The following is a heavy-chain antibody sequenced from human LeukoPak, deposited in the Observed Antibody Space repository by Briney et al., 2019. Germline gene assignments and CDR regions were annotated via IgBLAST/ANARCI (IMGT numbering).Heavy chain of an antibody. CDR2: ISSSSSYI. CDR1: GFTLSDYA. D-gene: IGHD3-10*01. J-gene: IGHJ5*02. CDR3: ARDLISMIRGVSSLDP. Sequence: GGSLRLSCAASGFTLSDYAMNWVRQAPGKGLEWVSSISSSSSYIYYADSVKGRFTISRGNAKNSLYLQMNSLRAEDTAVYYCARDLISMIRGVSSLDPWGQGTLVTVSS. V-gene: IGHV3-21*01.